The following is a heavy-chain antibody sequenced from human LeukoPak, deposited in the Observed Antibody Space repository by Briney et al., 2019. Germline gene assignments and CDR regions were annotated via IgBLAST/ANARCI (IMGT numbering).Heavy chain of an antibody. J-gene: IGHJ3*02. D-gene: IGHD1-14*01. V-gene: IGHV4-59*01. Sequence: SETLSLTCAAYGGSFSGYYWSWIRQPPGKGLEWIGYIYYSGSTNYNPSLKSRVTISVDTSKNQFSLKLSSVTAADTAVYYCARDPRTDRHDAFDIWGQGTMVTVSS. CDR2: IYYSGST. CDR3: ARDPRTDRHDAFDI. CDR1: GGSFSGYY.